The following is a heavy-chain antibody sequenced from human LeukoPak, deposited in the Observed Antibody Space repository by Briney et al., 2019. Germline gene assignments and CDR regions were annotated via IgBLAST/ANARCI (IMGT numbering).Heavy chain of an antibody. D-gene: IGHD5-18*01. Sequence: GGSLRLSCAASGFTFSSYAMGWVRQAPGKGLEWVSAISGSGGSTYYADSVKGRFTISRDNSKNTLYLQMNSLRAEDTAVYYCASGYSYGGPGDSAFDIWGQGTMVTVSS. J-gene: IGHJ3*02. CDR1: GFTFSSYA. CDR3: ASGYSYGGPGDSAFDI. CDR2: ISGSGGST. V-gene: IGHV3-23*01.